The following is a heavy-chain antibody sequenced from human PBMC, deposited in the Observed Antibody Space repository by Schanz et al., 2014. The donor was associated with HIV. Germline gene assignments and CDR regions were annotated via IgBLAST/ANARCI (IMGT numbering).Heavy chain of an antibody. CDR2: ISATGAYM. D-gene: IGHD2-21*01. CDR1: GFTFSRFW. J-gene: IGHJ4*02. Sequence: ESGGCLVQPGGSRRLSCAASGFTFSRFWMSWVRQAPGKGLEWVAFISATGAYMYYADSVKGRFTISRDNAKKSLFLQMNSLRDEDTATYYCTREGNYYGGSVPGHWGQGALVSVSS. CDR3: TREGNYYGGSVPGH. V-gene: IGHV3-21*04.